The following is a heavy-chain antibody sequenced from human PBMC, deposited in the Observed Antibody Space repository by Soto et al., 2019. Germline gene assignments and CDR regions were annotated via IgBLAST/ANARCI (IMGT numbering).Heavy chain of an antibody. CDR1: GASLSSYY. CDR2: VYYSGNT. Sequence: QVQLQESGPGLVKPSETLSLSCIVSGASLSSYYWSWIRQTPGKGLEWLGHVYYSGNTKYNPSLTSRVTFSVDTSKNQFFLTLTSVPAADTATYYCARASQYYGSGPFDYWGQGTLVTVSS. V-gene: IGHV4-59*01. CDR3: ARASQYYGSGPFDY. J-gene: IGHJ4*02. D-gene: IGHD3-10*01.